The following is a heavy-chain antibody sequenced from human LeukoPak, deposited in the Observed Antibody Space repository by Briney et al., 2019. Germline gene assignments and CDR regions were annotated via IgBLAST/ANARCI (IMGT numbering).Heavy chain of an antibody. CDR3: ARGYVVVPLDV. CDR2: ISAYNGHT. V-gene: IGHV1-18*01. J-gene: IGHJ4*02. D-gene: IGHD3-9*01. CDR1: GYNLFSYG. Sequence: VASVKVSCKASGYNLFSYGFSWVRQAPGQGLEWMGWISAYNGHTNYAEKFQDRVTMTTDTSTRTGYMELRSLRSDDTAVYYCARGYVVVPLDVWGQGTLVTVSS.